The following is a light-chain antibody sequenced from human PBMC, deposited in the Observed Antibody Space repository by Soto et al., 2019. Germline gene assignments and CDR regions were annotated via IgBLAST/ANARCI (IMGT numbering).Light chain of an antibody. Sequence: QAVVTQEPSLTVSPGGTVTLTCGSSTGAVTSGHHAYWFQRKPDQAPRTLIFHTTNTRSWTPARFSGSLLGGRAALTLSGAQPEDEADYYCMLTYNGPWVFGGGTKLTVL. CDR3: MLTYNGPWV. J-gene: IGLJ3*02. V-gene: IGLV7-46*01. CDR1: TGAVTSGHH. CDR2: HTT.